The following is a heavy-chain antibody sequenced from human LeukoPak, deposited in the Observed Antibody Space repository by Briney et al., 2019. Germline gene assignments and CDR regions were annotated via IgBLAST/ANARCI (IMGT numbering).Heavy chain of an antibody. D-gene: IGHD1-26*01. CDR3: ARSYSGSYSWFDP. J-gene: IGHJ5*02. CDR2: IYYSGST. CDR1: GGSISSGGYY. Sequence: SETLSLTCTVSGGSISSGGYYWSWIRQPPGKGLEWIGYIYYSGSTNYNPSLKSRVTISVDTSKNQFSLKLSSVTAADTAVYYCARSYSGSYSWFDPWGQGTLVTVSS. V-gene: IGHV4-61*08.